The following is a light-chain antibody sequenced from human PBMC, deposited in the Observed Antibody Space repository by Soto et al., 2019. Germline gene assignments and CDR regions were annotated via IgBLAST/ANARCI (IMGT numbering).Light chain of an antibody. CDR1: NSNIGRYS. CDR2: SDD. J-gene: IGLJ3*02. CDR3: AAWDDNLNGPL. V-gene: IGLV1-44*01. Sequence: QLVLTQPPSLSGTPGQRVTISCSGSNSNIGRYSVNWYQHFPGTAPKILIYSDDERPSGVPDRFSGSKSGTSASLAISGLQSEDEAEYYCAAWDDNLNGPLFGGGTKLTAL.